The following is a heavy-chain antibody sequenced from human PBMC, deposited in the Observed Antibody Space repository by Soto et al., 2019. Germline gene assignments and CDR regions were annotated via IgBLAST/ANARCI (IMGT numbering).Heavy chain of an antibody. V-gene: IGHV3-53*01. CDR3: ARDRSDSSRADSFDI. CDR2: IYRGLAT. CDR1: GFTVSNTY. J-gene: IGHJ3*02. Sequence: WGSLRLSCAVSGFTVSNTYMSWGRQAPGKGLEWISVIYRGLATYYADSVKGRFTISRDDSRNTVYLQMNSLTTEDTAVYFCARDRSDSSRADSFDIWGQGTMVTVSS. D-gene: IGHD6-25*01.